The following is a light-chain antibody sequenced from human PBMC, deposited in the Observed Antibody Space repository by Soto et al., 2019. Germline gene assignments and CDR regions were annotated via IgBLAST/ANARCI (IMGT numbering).Light chain of an antibody. CDR1: SSDVGSYNR. CDR2: EAS. Sequence: QSALTQPPSVSGSPGQSVTISCTGTSSDVGSYNRVSWYQQPPGTAPKLMIYEASNRPSGVPDRFFGSKSGNTASLTISGLQAEDEADYYCSSFTSSNTWVFGGGTKLTVL. V-gene: IGLV2-18*02. CDR3: SSFTSSNTWV. J-gene: IGLJ3*02.